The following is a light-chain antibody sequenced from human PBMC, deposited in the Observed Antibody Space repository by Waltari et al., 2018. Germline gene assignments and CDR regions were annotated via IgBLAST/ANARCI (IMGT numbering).Light chain of an antibody. CDR1: QSIATW. J-gene: IGKJ3*01. CDR2: EAS. V-gene: IGKV1-5*03. CDR3: QQHVRSPCT. Sequence: DIQMTQAPSTLSPSVGDRVTITCRASQSIATWLAWYQQKPGKAPNLLIYEASSLGSGVPSRFSGSGSGTEFTLTISSLQPDDFAMYYCQQHVRSPCTFGPGTKV.